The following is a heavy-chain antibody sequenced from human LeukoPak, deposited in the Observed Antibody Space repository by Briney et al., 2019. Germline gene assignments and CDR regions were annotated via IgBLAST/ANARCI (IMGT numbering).Heavy chain of an antibody. J-gene: IGHJ4*02. Sequence: SGGSLRLSCAASGFTFSSYSMNWVRQAPGKGLEWVSYISSSGSTTHYADSVKGRFTISRDNAKKSLYLQMNSLRAEDTAVYYCARDNYDSSGYYFDWGQGTLVTVSS. CDR2: ISSSGSTT. CDR1: GFTFSSYS. V-gene: IGHV3-48*04. CDR3: ARDNYDSSGYYFD. D-gene: IGHD3-22*01.